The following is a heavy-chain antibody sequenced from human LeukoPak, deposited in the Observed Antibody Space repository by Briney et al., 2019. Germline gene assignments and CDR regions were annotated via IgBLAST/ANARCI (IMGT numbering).Heavy chain of an antibody. CDR3: TRDGGPYYDILTGYPQGFDP. Sequence: GGSLRLSCTASGFTFGDYAMSWFRQAPGKGLEWVGFIRSKAYGGTTEYAASVKGRFTISRDDSKSIAYLQMNSLKTEDTAVYYCTRDGGPYYDILTGYPQGFDPWGQGTLVTVSS. CDR2: IRSKAYGGTT. J-gene: IGHJ5*02. CDR1: GFTFGDYA. V-gene: IGHV3-49*03. D-gene: IGHD3-9*01.